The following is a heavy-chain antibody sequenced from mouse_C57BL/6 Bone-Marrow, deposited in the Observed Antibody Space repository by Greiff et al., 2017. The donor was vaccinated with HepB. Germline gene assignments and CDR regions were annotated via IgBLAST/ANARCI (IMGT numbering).Heavy chain of an antibody. D-gene: IGHD1-2*01. CDR2: SRNKANDYTT. Sequence: DVKLVESGGGLVQSGRSLRLSCATSGFTFSDFYMEWVRQAPGKGLEWIAASRNKANDYTTEYSASVKGRFIVSRDTSQSILYLQMNALRAEDTAIYYCARYDYGRFAYWGQGTLVTVSA. CDR3: ARYDYGRFAY. J-gene: IGHJ3*01. V-gene: IGHV7-1*01. CDR1: GFTFSDFY.